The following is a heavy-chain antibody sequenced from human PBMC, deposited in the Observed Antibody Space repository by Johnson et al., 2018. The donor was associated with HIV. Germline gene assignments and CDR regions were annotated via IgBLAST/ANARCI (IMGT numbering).Heavy chain of an antibody. J-gene: IGHJ3*02. CDR3: ARDHSSSWYRGFGGAFDI. CDR2: ISFSDSTI. D-gene: IGHD6-13*01. Sequence: VQLVESGGALVQPGRSLRLSCAASGFTFDDYAMHWVRQAPGKGLEWVSGISFSDSTIYSADSVLGRFTIPRDHAKNSLYLQMNRLRPEDTAVYYCARDHSSSWYRGFGGAFDIWGQGTMVTVSS. V-gene: IGHV3-9*01. CDR1: GFTFDDYA.